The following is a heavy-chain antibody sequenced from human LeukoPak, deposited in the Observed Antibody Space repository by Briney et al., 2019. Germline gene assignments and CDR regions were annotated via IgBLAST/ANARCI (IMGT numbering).Heavy chain of an antibody. CDR3: AKGSRTSSYTGPDY. CDR1: EFTFSSYA. J-gene: IGHJ4*02. Sequence: GGSLRLSCAASEFTFSSYAMSWVRQAPGKGLEWVSTISGSDDSTYYADSVKGRFTISRDKSKDTLYLQMSSLRAEDTAVYYCAKGSRTSSYTGPDYWGQGTLVTVSS. V-gene: IGHV3-23*01. CDR2: ISGSDDST. D-gene: IGHD2-2*02.